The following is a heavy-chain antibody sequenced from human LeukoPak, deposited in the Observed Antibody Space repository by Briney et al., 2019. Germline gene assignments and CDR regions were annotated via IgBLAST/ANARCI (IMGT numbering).Heavy chain of an antibody. J-gene: IGHJ4*02. V-gene: IGHV1-69*04. CDR1: GGTFTSYA. CDR2: IIPILGIA. Sequence: SVKVSCKASGGTFTSYAISWVRQAPGQGLEWMGRIIPILGIANYAQKFQGRVTITSDKSTSTAYMELSSLRSEDTAVYYCARVRVPYYFDYWGQGTLVTVSS. D-gene: IGHD1-1*01. CDR3: ARVRVPYYFDY.